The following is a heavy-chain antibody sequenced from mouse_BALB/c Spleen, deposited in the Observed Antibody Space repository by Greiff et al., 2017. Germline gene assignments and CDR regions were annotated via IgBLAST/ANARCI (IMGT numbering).Heavy chain of an antibody. J-gene: IGHJ3*01. CDR3: TRQLGLRGFAY. CDR1: GYTFTDYE. V-gene: IGHV1-15*01. CDR2: IDPETGGT. D-gene: IGHD3-1*01. Sequence: VKLQESGAELVRPGASVTLSCKASGYTFTDYEMHWVKQTPVHGLEWIGAIDPETGGTAYNQKFKGKATLTADKSSSTAYMELRSLTSEDSAVYYCTRQLGLRGFAYWGQGTLVTVSA.